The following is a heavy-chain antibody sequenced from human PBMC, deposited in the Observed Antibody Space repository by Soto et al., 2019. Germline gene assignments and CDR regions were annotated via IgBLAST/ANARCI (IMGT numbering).Heavy chain of an antibody. CDR1: GGFFDGYY. D-gene: IGHD2-2*01. Sequence: SETLSLNCDVYGGFFDGYYWSWIRQPPGKGLEWIGEINHSGGTNYNPSLRSRVTISVDTSKNQFSLRLSSVTAADTAVYYCARGSCRSSSCYGFDYWGQGTLVTVSS. CDR3: ARGSCRSSSCYGFDY. CDR2: INHSGGT. V-gene: IGHV4-34*01. J-gene: IGHJ4*02.